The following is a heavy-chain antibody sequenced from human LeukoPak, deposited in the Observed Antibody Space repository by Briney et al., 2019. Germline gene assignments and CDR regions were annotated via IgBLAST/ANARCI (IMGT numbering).Heavy chain of an antibody. CDR2: IRNSASTI. V-gene: IGHV3-48*01. D-gene: IGHD1-26*01. Sequence: PGGSLRLSCAASGFSFSTYGISWVRQAPGKGLEWVSYIRNSASTIYYADSVKGRFTISRDNARNSLYLQMNSLRAEDTAVYYCARGWTSGTYYFWGQGTLVTVSS. J-gene: IGHJ4*02. CDR1: GFSFSTYG. CDR3: ARGWTSGTYYF.